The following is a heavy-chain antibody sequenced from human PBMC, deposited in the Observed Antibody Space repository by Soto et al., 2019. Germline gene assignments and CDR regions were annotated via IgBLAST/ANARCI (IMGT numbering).Heavy chain of an antibody. Sequence: SETLSLTCTVSGGSISSYYWSWIRQPPGKGLEWIGYIYYNVNTNYNPSLKSRVTISVDTSKNQFSLKLSSVTAADTAVYYCARAYGANCFDFWGQGTLVTVSS. CDR3: ARAYGANCFDF. J-gene: IGHJ4*02. CDR2: IYYNVNT. CDR1: GGSISSYY. V-gene: IGHV4-59*08. D-gene: IGHD4-17*01.